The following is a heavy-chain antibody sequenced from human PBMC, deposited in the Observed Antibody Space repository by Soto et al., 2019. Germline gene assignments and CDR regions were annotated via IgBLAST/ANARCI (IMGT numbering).Heavy chain of an antibody. CDR3: ARRYSSGSGWFHP. Sequence: CLTCIVSDCYSTDGGDCWSWKRHHPGKGLEWIGSFYSSGSIIYNPSLRSRVSISGDTSSNQFSMSLTSVTAADTARYYCARRYSSGSGWFHPWGQGTLVPVSS. D-gene: IGHD6-19*01. V-gene: IGHV4-31*03. CDR1: DCYSTDGGDC. CDR2: FYSSGSI. J-gene: IGHJ5*02.